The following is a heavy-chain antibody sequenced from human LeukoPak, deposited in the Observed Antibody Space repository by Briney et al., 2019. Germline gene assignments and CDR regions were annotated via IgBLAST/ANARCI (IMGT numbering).Heavy chain of an antibody. CDR1: GFSLSTSGVG. J-gene: IGHJ4*02. Sequence: SGPTLVNPTQTLTLTCTFSGFSLSTSGVGVGWIRQPPGKALGWLALIYWDDDKRYSPSLKSRLTITKDTSKNQVVLTMTNMDPVDTATYYCAHTLYYYGSGSGNYFDYWGQGTLVTVSS. CDR2: IYWDDDK. CDR3: AHTLYYYGSGSGNYFDY. D-gene: IGHD3-10*01. V-gene: IGHV2-5*02.